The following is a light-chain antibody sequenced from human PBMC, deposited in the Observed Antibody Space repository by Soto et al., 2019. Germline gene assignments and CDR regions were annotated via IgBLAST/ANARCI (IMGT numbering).Light chain of an antibody. CDR3: QQYGSSLGVT. V-gene: IGKV3-20*01. J-gene: IGKJ4*01. Sequence: EIVLTQSPGTLSLSPGERATLSCRASQSVSSSYLAWYQQKPGQAPRLLIYGASSRATGIPDRFSGSGSGTDFTLTLSRLEPEDFAVYYCQQYGSSLGVTFGGGTKVEIK. CDR2: GAS. CDR1: QSVSSSY.